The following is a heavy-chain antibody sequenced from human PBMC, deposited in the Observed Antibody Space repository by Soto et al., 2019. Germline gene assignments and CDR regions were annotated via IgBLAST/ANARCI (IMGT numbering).Heavy chain of an antibody. Sequence: QITLKESGPTLVRPTQTLTLTCAFSGFSLSTSGVGVGWTRQPPGKALEWLAVIYWDASKHYSPSLRSRLTTTKDTPKTQVLLTMTNMDPMDPGTYYCAHKGPEDWPLDYWGQGTLVTVSS. CDR2: IYWDASK. D-gene: IGHD3-9*01. J-gene: IGHJ4*02. CDR1: GFSLSTSGVG. V-gene: IGHV2-5*02. CDR3: AHKGPEDWPLDY.